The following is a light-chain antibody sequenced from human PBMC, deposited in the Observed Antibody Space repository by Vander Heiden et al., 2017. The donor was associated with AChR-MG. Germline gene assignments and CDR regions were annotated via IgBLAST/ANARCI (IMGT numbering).Light chain of an antibody. J-gene: IGKJ3*01. CDR1: QSVMYSSNHQNY. CDR3: HQELTTPLT. V-gene: IGKV4-1*01. Sequence: DIVMTQSPDSLTVSLGERATMNCKSSQSVMYSSNHQNYLAWYQQKAGHPPKLLIYWASTRESGVPDRFSGSGSETDFTLTIDSLQLEDVATYYCHQELTTPLTFGPGTRVEI. CDR2: WAS.